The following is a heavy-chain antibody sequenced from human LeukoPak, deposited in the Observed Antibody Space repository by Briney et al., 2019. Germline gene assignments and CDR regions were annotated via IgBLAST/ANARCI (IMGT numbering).Heavy chain of an antibody. D-gene: IGHD5-18*01. CDR2: TYYRSKWYN. CDR3: AKERSGYIPFDY. Sequence: SQTLSLTCAISGDSVSSYSAAWSWIRQSPSRGLEWLGRTYYRSKWYNDYAVSVKSRITINPDTSKNQFSLQLTSVTPEDTAVYYCAKERSGYIPFDYWGQGILVTVSS. CDR1: GDSVSSYSAA. J-gene: IGHJ4*02. V-gene: IGHV6-1*01.